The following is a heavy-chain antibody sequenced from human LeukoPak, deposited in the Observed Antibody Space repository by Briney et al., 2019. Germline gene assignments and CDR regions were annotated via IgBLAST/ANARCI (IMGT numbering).Heavy chain of an antibody. J-gene: IGHJ3*02. Sequence: GASVKVSCKASGYTFTSYDINWVRQATGQGLEWMGLMNPNSGNTGYAQKFQGRVTITRNTSISTAYMELSSLRSEDTAVYYCAVRGGGSTVVNKDDAFDIWGQGTMVTVSS. D-gene: IGHD4-23*01. CDR2: MNPNSGNT. CDR3: AVRGGGSTVVNKDDAFDI. CDR1: GYTFTSYD. V-gene: IGHV1-8*03.